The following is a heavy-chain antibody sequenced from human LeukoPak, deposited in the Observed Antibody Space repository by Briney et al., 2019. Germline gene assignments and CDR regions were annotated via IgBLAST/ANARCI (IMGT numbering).Heavy chain of an antibody. CDR3: ARYSGSHYAFDI. CDR1: GGAISSNSYY. V-gene: IGHV4-39*01. J-gene: IGHJ3*02. CDR2: IYYSGNT. Sequence: SETLSLTCTVSGGAISSNSYYWGWIRQPPGKGLEWIGNIYYSGNTFYNPPLKSRVTISVDTSKDQFSLKLSSVTAADTAVYYCARYSGSHYAFDIWGQGTMVTVSS. D-gene: IGHD1-26*01.